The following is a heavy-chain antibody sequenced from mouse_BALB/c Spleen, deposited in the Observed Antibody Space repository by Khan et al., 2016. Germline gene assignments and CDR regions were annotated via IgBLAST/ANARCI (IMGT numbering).Heavy chain of an antibody. Sequence: QVQPQQPGAELAKPGASVKMSCKASGYTFTRFWMHWVKQRPGQGLEWIGYINPGSNYTDYNQNFKDKATLTADKSSSTAYMLLSSLTSEDSAVYFCARWGYGNYLYQAMDYWGQGISVTVSS. V-gene: IGHV1-7*01. CDR1: GYTFTRFW. CDR3: ARWGYGNYLYQAMDY. D-gene: IGHD2-10*02. J-gene: IGHJ4*01. CDR2: INPGSNYT.